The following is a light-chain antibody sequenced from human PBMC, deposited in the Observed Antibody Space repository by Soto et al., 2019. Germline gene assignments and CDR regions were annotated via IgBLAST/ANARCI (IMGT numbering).Light chain of an antibody. Sequence: QLVLTQSPSASASLGASVKLTCTLSSGHSSYAIAWHQQQPEKGPRYLMNLNSDGSHSKGDGIPDRFSGSSSGAERYFTISSLQSEDETDYYCQTWGTGIQVFGGGTKLTFL. V-gene: IGLV4-69*01. CDR3: QTWGTGIQV. J-gene: IGLJ3*02. CDR2: LNSDGSH. CDR1: SGHSSYA.